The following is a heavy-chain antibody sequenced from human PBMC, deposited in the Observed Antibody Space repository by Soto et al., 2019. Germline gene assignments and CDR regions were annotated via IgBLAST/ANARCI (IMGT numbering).Heavy chain of an antibody. CDR1: GFSFNNYD. CDR3: ARGTSVTNGSYWYLDF. V-gene: IGHV3-13*01. CDR2: IGFAGDT. J-gene: IGHJ2*01. Sequence: EANLVESGGGLVQPGGSLRLSCAASGFSFNNYDMHWVRQATRKSLEWVATIGFAGDTYYPRSVKGRFTISRKNAISSFYLQMGGLRAEDTAVYYCARGTSVTNGSYWYLDFGGSGTRVTVSS. D-gene: IGHD2-21*02.